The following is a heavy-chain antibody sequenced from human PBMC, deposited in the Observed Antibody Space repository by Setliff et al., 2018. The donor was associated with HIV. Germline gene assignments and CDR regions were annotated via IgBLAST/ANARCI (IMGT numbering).Heavy chain of an antibody. J-gene: IGHJ4*02. CDR3: AREDSVVGGFEY. CDR1: GYIFTSYS. Sequence: GASVKVSCKASGYIFTSYSMHWVRQTPGQGLEWMGVINPRSGFRIYVQKIKGRVTMTWDTSTTTIYMELRSLTSDDTAVYYCAREDSVVGGFEYLGPGTLLTVSS. D-gene: IGHD3-16*01. CDR2: INPRSGFR. V-gene: IGHV1-46*01.